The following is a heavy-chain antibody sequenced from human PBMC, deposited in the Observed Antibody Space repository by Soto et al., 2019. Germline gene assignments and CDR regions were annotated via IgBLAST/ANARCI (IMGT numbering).Heavy chain of an antibody. CDR2: INSDGSSI. J-gene: IGHJ4*02. CDR1: GFTFSSYW. V-gene: IGHV3-74*01. CDR3: AKNQQAVAGWDY. D-gene: IGHD6-19*01. Sequence: PGGSLRLSCAASGFTFSSYWMHWVRQAPGKGLVWVSHINSDGSSISYADSVEGRFTISRDNAKNTLYLQMNSLRAEDTAVYYCAKNQQAVAGWDYWGQGTLVTVSS.